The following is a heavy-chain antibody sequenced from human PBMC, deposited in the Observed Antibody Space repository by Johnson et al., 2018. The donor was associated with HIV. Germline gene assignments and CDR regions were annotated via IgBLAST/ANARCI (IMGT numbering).Heavy chain of an antibody. J-gene: IGHJ3*02. Sequence: QLVESGGGLVQPGRSLRLSCAASGFTFDDYAMHWVRQAPGKGLEWVSGISWNSGSIGYADSVKGRFTISRDNAKNSLYLQMNSLRAEDTALYYCAKDRVQFPGDAFDIWGQGTMVTVSS. V-gene: IGHV3-9*01. CDR3: AKDRVQFPGDAFDI. CDR1: GFTFDDYA. D-gene: IGHD2-21*01. CDR2: ISWNSGSI.